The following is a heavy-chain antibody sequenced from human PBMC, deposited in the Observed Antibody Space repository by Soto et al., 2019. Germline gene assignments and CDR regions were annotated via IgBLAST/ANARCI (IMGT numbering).Heavy chain of an antibody. CDR1: GFTFSSYA. Sequence: GGSLRLSCAASGFTFSSYAMSWVRQAPGKGLEWVSAISGSGGSTYHADSVKGRFTISRDNSKNTLYLQMSSLRAEDTAVYYCAKEWDIVVVPAAVDVWGKGTTVTVSS. J-gene: IGHJ6*04. D-gene: IGHD2-2*01. CDR2: ISGSGGST. V-gene: IGHV3-23*01. CDR3: AKEWDIVVVPAAVDV.